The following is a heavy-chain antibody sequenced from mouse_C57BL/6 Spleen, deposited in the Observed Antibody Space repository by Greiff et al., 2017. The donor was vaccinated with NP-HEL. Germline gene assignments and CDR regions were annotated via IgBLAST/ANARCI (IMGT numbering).Heavy chain of an antibody. J-gene: IGHJ3*01. Sequence: QVQLKQSGPELVKPGASVKISCKASGYAFSSSWMNWVKQRPGKGLEWIGRIYPGDGDTNYNGKFKGKATLTADKSSSTAYMQLSSLTSEDSAVYFCASYDGYYGKFAYWGQGTLVTVSA. CDR3: ASYDGYYGKFAY. CDR1: GYAFSSSW. CDR2: IYPGDGDT. V-gene: IGHV1-82*01. D-gene: IGHD2-3*01.